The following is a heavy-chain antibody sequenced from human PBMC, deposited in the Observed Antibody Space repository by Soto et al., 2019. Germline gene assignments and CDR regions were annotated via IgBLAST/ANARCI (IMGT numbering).Heavy chain of an antibody. CDR3: AKDFAYESSGYYYEHFDY. CDR1: GFTFSSYA. V-gene: IGHV3-23*01. CDR2: ISGSGGIT. D-gene: IGHD3-22*01. J-gene: IGHJ4*02. Sequence: GGSLRLSCAASGFTFSSYAMSWVRQAPGKGLEWVSGISGSGGITYYVDSVKGRFTISRDNSKNTLYLQMNSLRVEDTAIYYCAKDFAYESSGYYYEHFDYWGQGSLVTVSS.